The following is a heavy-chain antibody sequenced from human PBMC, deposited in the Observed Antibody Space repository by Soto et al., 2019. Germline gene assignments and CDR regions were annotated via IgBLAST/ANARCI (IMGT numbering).Heavy chain of an antibody. D-gene: IGHD4-17*01. Sequence: QVQLVQSGAEVKKPGSSVKVSCKASGGTFSSYTISWVRQAPGQGLEWMGRIIPILGIANYAEKFQGRVTITADKSTSTAYMELSSLRSEGPAVYYCASGSATVTAMGDYWGQGTLVTLSS. J-gene: IGHJ4*02. CDR1: GGTFSSYT. V-gene: IGHV1-69*02. CDR2: IIPILGIA. CDR3: ASGSATVTAMGDY.